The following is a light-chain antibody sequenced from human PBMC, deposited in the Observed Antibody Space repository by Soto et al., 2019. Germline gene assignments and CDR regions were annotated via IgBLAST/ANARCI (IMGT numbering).Light chain of an antibody. CDR3: QQYNNWWT. CDR2: GAS. J-gene: IGKJ1*01. V-gene: IGKV3-15*01. Sequence: EIVMTQSPATLSVSPWERATLSCRASQSVSSNLAWYQQKPGQAPRLLIYGASTRAPGIPARFSGSGSGTEFTLTISSVQSEDFAVYYCQQYNNWWTFGQGTKVEIK. CDR1: QSVSSN.